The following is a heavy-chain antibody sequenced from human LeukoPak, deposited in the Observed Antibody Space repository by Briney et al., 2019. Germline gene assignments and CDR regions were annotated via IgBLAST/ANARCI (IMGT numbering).Heavy chain of an antibody. J-gene: IGHJ4*02. D-gene: IGHD6-19*01. CDR2: IYHSGPT. V-gene: IGHV4-39*01. CDR1: GDSIRSANYF. Sequence: SETLSLTCSVSGDSIRSANYFWTWIRQTPEKGLEWIGTIYHSGPTYYPPSLRSRLTVPVDTSKNQFSLRLDSMTAADTGVYYCARHIPLQWPFDHRGPGTVVTVSS. CDR3: ARHIPLQWPFDH.